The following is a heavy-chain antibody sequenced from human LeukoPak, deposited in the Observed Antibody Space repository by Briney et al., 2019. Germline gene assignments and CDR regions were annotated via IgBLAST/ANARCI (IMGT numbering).Heavy chain of an antibody. CDR3: ASPLLGYSSGWHDAFDI. V-gene: IGHV4-59*08. CDR1: GGSISSYY. Sequence: PSETLSLTCTVSGGSISSYYWSWIRQPPGKGLEWIGYIYYSGRTNYNPSLKSRVTISVDTSKNQFSLSLSSVTAADTAMYYCASPLLGYSSGWHDAFDIWGQGTMVTVSS. CDR2: IYYSGRT. D-gene: IGHD6-19*01. J-gene: IGHJ3*02.